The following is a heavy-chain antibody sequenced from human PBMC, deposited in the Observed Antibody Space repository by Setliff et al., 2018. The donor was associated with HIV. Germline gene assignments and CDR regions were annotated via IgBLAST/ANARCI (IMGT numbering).Heavy chain of an antibody. CDR2: INGSGDIT. D-gene: IGHD1-1*01. V-gene: IGHV3-23*01. J-gene: IGHJ4*02. Sequence: GGSLRLSCSASGFTFSSYAMNWVRQAPGKGLEWVSDINGSGDITYYADSVKGRFTISRDNSKNTLYLQMNSLRAEDTAVYYCAKRLTNSPIDYWGQGTLVTVSS. CDR3: AKRLTNSPIDY. CDR1: GFTFSSYA.